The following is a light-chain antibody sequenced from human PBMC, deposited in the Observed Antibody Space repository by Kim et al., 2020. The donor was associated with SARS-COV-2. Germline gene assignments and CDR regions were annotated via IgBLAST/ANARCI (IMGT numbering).Light chain of an antibody. Sequence: GDRLPTTCRASKSINMWLAWYEKKPGTAPTLLIYVASTLEGGVPSRLSGSGSETEFTLTISSLQPDDLATYYCQQYHAYWTFGQGT. J-gene: IGKJ1*01. CDR3: QQYHAYWT. V-gene: IGKV1-5*01. CDR1: KSINMW. CDR2: VAS.